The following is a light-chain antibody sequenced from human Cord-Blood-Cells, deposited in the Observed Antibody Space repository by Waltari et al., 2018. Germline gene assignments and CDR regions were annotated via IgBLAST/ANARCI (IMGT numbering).Light chain of an antibody. V-gene: IGLV2-23*01. Sequence: QPALTQPASVSGSPGQSITISCTGTSSDVGSYNLVSWYQQHPGQAPKLMIYEGSKRPSGVSNRFSGSKSGNTASLTISGLQAEDEADYYCCSYAGSSTLVFGGGTKLTVL. CDR1: SSDVGSYNL. CDR3: CSYAGSSTLV. J-gene: IGLJ3*02. CDR2: EGS.